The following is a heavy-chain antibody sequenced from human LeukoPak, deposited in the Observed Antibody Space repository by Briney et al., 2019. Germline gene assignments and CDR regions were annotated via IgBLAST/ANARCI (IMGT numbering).Heavy chain of an antibody. CDR2: IHWNGTSI. Sequence: PGGSLRLSCAASGFTFDDDDMTWVRQVPGKGLEWVSAIHWNGTSIGYADSVKGRFTISRDNAKNSVYLQMNSLRPEDTAFYYCARLLRFYDFSFDPWGQGTLVTVSS. CDR3: ARLLRFYDFSFDP. V-gene: IGHV3-20*04. J-gene: IGHJ5*02. D-gene: IGHD3-3*01. CDR1: GFTFDDDD.